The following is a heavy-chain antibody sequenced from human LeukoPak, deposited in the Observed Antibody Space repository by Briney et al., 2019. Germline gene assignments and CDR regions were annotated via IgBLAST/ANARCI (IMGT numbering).Heavy chain of an antibody. J-gene: IGHJ4*02. D-gene: IGHD3-3*01. CDR1: GFTFSGYA. V-gene: IGHV3-23*01. Sequence: GASLRPSCAASGFTFSGYAMSWVRQAPGKGLEWVSAISGSGGSTYYADSVKGRFTISRDNSKNTLYLQMNSLRAEDTAVYYCAKGITILDYWGQGTLVTVSS. CDR3: AKGITILDY. CDR2: ISGSGGST.